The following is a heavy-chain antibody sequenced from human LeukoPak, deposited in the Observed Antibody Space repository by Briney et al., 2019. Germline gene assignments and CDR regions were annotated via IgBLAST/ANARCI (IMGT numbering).Heavy chain of an antibody. CDR1: GFTFSDYY. CDR3: ARDGGCSSTSCWRGGYFDY. V-gene: IGHV3-11*04. J-gene: IGHJ4*02. CDR2: ISSSGSTI. Sequence: PGGSLRLSCAASGFTFSDYYMSWIRQAPGKGLEWVSYISSSGSTIYYADSVKGRFTISRDNAKNSLYLQMNSLRAEDTAVYYCARDGGCSSTSCWRGGYFDYWGQGTLVTVSS. D-gene: IGHD2-2*01.